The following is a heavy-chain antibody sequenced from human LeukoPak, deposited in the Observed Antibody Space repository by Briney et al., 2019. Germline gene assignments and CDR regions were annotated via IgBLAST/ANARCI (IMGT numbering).Heavy chain of an antibody. D-gene: IGHD5-18*01. V-gene: IGHV1-46*01. Sequence: GASVKVSCKASGYTFTSYYMHWVRQAPGQGLEWMGIINPSGGSTSYAQKFQGRVTMTRDTSTSTVYMELSSLRSEDTAVYYCARGSPEVDTAMVKFDYWGQGTLVTVSS. CDR1: GYTFTSYY. CDR2: INPSGGST. J-gene: IGHJ4*02. CDR3: ARGSPEVDTAMVKFDY.